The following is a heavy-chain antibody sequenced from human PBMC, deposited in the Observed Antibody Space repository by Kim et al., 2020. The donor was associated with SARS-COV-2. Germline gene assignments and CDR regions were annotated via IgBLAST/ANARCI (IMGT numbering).Heavy chain of an antibody. Sequence: SLKSRVTIAVDTSKNQFSRKLSSVTAADTAVYYCARGRRSAAAGTNWFDPWGQGTLVTVSS. CDR3: ARGRRSAAAGTNWFDP. V-gene: IGHV4-31*02. J-gene: IGHJ5*02. D-gene: IGHD6-13*01.